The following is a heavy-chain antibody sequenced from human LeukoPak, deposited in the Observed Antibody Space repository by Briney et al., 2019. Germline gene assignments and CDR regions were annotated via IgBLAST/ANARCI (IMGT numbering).Heavy chain of an antibody. CDR2: IRYDGRNQ. J-gene: IGHJ4*02. D-gene: IGHD6-19*01. Sequence: GGSLRLSCAASGFTFNSYAMHWVRQAPGEGLEWVAFIRYDGRNQYYADSVKGRFTISRDNSKNTLFLQMNSLRVEDSAVYYCAKDLPTYSSAWYADFDYWGQGTLVTVSS. V-gene: IGHV3-30*02. CDR1: GFTFNSYA. CDR3: AKDLPTYSSAWYADFDY.